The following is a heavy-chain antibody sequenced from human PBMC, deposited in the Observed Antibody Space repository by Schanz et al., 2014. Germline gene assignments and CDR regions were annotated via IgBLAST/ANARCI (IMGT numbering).Heavy chain of an antibody. CDR2: IYYSGST. Sequence: QVQLQQSGPGLVKPSQTLSLTCTVSGDSISSSGYSWNWIRQPPGKGLEWIVYIYYSGSTYYNPSLKSRVTISVDTSKTHFSLKLSSVTAADTAVYYCARGGRTTYNYYYGMDVWGQGTTVTVSS. CDR3: ARGGRTTYNYYYGMDV. V-gene: IGHV4-30-4*07. J-gene: IGHJ6*02. CDR1: GDSISSSGYS. D-gene: IGHD1-1*01.